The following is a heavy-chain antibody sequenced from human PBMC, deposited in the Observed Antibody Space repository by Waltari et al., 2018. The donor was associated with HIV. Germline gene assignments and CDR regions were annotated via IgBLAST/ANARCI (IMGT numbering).Heavy chain of an antibody. Sequence: EVQLVESGGGLVQPGGSLRRSCAASGFTFSSDWMSWVRQAPGKGLEWVANIKQDGSEKYYVDSMKGRFTISRDNAKNSLYLQINSLRAEDTAVYYCAGRSPARRLNWFDPWGQGTLVIVSS. CDR3: AGRSPARRLNWFDP. J-gene: IGHJ5*02. CDR1: GFTFSSDW. D-gene: IGHD2-8*01. V-gene: IGHV3-7*01. CDR2: IKQDGSEK.